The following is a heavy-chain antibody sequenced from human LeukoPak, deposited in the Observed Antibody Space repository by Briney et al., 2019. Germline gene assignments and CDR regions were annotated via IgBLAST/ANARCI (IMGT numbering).Heavy chain of an antibody. Sequence: SVKVSCKASGGTFSSYAISWVRQAPGQGLEWMGGIIPIFGTANYAQNLQGRVTMTTDTATSTVYMELRSLRSDDTAVYYCARWLTSSGWPPPLGYWGQGTQVAVSS. CDR2: IIPIFGTA. CDR1: GGTFSSYA. D-gene: IGHD6-25*01. J-gene: IGHJ4*02. CDR3: ARWLTSSGWPPPLGY. V-gene: IGHV1-69*05.